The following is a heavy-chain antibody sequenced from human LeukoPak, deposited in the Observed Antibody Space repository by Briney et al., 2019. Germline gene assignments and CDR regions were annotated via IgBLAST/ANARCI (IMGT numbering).Heavy chain of an antibody. J-gene: IGHJ4*02. Sequence: GESLKISCKGSGYSFTSYWIGWVRQMPGKGLEWMGIIYPGDSDTRYSPSFQGQVTIPADKSISTAYLQWSSLKASDTAMYYCARLRRITMVRGVMGFDYWGQGTLVTVSS. CDR3: ARLRRITMVRGVMGFDY. D-gene: IGHD3-10*01. CDR1: GYSFTSYW. CDR2: IYPGDSDT. V-gene: IGHV5-51*01.